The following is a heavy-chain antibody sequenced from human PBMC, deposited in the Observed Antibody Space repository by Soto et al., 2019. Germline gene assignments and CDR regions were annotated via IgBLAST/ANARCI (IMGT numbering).Heavy chain of an antibody. Sequence: PSETLSLTCAVSGGSISSSNWWSWVRQPPGKGLEWIGEIYHSGSTNYNPSLKSRVTISVDKSKNQFSLKLSSVTAADTAVYYCVRGHVQLRYFDWFRYCYYGMDVWGQRTTVTVSS. CDR3: VRGHVQLRYFDWFRYCYYGMDV. CDR1: GGSISSSNW. CDR2: IYHSGST. J-gene: IGHJ6*02. V-gene: IGHV4-4*02. D-gene: IGHD3-9*01.